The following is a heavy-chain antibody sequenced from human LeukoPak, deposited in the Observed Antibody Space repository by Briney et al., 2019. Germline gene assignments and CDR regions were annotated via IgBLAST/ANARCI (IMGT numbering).Heavy chain of an antibody. CDR2: IYTSVST. D-gene: IGHD2-2*01. CDR3: ARDRTRDPGWFDS. CDR1: GGSTSIYY. V-gene: IGHV4-4*07. J-gene: IGHJ5*01. Sequence: SETLSLTCILSGGSTSIYYSSWIRPPAGEGLEWIGRIYTSVSTNYNPSLKSRVTMSVDTSKNQFSLKLSSVTAADTAVYYCARDRTRDPGWFDSWGQGTLVTVSS.